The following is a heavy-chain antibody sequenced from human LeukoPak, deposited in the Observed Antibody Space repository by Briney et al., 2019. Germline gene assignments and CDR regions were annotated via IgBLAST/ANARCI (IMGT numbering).Heavy chain of an antibody. J-gene: IGHJ3*02. V-gene: IGHV3-48*04. Sequence: GGSLRLSCAASGFTFSSYSMNWVRQAPGKGLEWVSYISSSSSTIYYADSVKGRFTISRDNAKNSLYLQMNSLRAEDTAIYSCARDHNGGYVHDAFDIWGQGTVVTVSS. D-gene: IGHD5-12*01. CDR1: GFTFSSYS. CDR3: ARDHNGGYVHDAFDI. CDR2: ISSSSSTI.